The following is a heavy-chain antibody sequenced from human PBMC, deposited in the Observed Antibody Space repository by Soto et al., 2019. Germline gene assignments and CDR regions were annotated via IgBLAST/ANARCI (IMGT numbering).Heavy chain of an antibody. D-gene: IGHD4-17*01. J-gene: IGHJ6*02. CDR2: ISYDGTSK. CDR1: GFTFSTYG. V-gene: IGHV3-30*18. Sequence: QVQLVESGGGEVQPGRSLTISCAASGFTFSTYGMHWVRQTPGKGLEWVAVISYDGTSKFYSDSVKGRFTISRDNFKHTLTLQMNSLRADDTAVYSCAKDLQSYGDYDYYCYGMDVWGLGTRVTVSS. CDR3: AKDLQSYGDYDYYCYGMDV.